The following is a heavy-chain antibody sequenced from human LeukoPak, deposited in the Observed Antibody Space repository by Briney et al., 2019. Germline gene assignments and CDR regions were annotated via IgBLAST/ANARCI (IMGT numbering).Heavy chain of an antibody. Sequence: SETLSLTCTVSGGSISSYYWSWIRQPAGKGLEWIGRIYTSGSTNYNPSLKSRVTISVDTSKNQFSLKLSSVTAADTAVYYCARGELWFGESIIFDYWGQGTLVTVSS. V-gene: IGHV4-4*07. CDR1: GGSISSYY. D-gene: IGHD3-10*01. J-gene: IGHJ4*02. CDR3: ARGELWFGESIIFDY. CDR2: IYTSGST.